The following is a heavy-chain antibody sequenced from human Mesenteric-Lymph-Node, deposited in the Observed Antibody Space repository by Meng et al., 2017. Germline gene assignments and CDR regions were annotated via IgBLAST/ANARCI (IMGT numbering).Heavy chain of an antibody. Sequence: GESLKISCAASGFTFSNSWMSWVRQAPGKGLEWVGRIKSKTDGGTTDYAAPVKGRFTISRDDSKNTLYLQMHSLKTADTAVYYCTTPSYSSSWYRYFDYWGQGTLVTVSS. D-gene: IGHD6-13*01. CDR2: IKSKTDGGTT. CDR3: TTPSYSSSWYRYFDY. CDR1: GFTFSNSW. V-gene: IGHV3-15*01. J-gene: IGHJ4*02.